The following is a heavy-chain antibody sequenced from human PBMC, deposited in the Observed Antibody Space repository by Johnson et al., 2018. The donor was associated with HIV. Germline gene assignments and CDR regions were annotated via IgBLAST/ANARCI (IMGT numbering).Heavy chain of an antibody. J-gene: IGHJ3*02. CDR1: GFTFSSYW. D-gene: IGHD6-6*01. Sequence: QLVESGGGVVRPGGSLRLSCAASGFTFSSYWMSWVRQAPGTGLEWVAVISYDGSNKYYADSVKGRFPISRDNSKNTLYLQMNSLRAEDTAVYYCARDRGIAARPFRYAFDIWGQGTMVTVSS. CDR2: ISYDGSNK. CDR3: ARDRGIAARPFRYAFDI. V-gene: IGHV3-30*03.